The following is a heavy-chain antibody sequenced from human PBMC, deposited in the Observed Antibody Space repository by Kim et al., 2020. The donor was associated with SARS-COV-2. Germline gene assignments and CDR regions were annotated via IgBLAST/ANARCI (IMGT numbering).Heavy chain of an antibody. CDR3: AEISSGSSGWLEYFQH. CDR2: IRGSGEST. Sequence: GGSLRLSCAASGFTFNIYAMSWVRQAPGKGLEWVSGIRGSGESTTYADSVKGRFTISRDNSKNTLYLQMDRLRVDDTALYYCAEISSGSSGWLEYFQHWGQGTLVTVSS. V-gene: IGHV3-23*01. CDR1: GFTFNIYA. D-gene: IGHD6-19*01. J-gene: IGHJ1*01.